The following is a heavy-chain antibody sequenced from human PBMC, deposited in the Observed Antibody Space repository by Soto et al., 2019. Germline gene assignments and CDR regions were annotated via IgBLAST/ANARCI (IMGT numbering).Heavy chain of an antibody. D-gene: IGHD3-10*01. CDR2: ISYSGNT. CDR3: ARPAMVRGVVRYYFYDMDV. V-gene: IGHV4-39*01. CDR1: GDSISSGSYY. J-gene: IGHJ6*02. Sequence: HLQLQESGPGLVKPSETLSLTCTVSGDSISSGSYYWGWIRQPPGKGLEWIGSISYSGNTYYNPSLKRRVTISVDTSTNQFSLKLTSVTAADTAVYYCARPAMVRGVVRYYFYDMDVWGQGITVTVSS.